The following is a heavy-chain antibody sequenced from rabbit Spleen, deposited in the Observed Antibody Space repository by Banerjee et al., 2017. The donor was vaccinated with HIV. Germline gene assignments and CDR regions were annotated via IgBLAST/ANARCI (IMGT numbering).Heavy chain of an antibody. J-gene: IGHJ4*01. CDR3: AGGSGYVTSAT. CDR2: INTDSGST. V-gene: IGHV1S40*01. D-gene: IGHD6-1*01. CDR1: GFSFSSRYY. Sequence: QSLEESGGDLVKPGASLTLTCTASGFSFSSRYYMGWVRQAPGKGLEWIGHINTDSGSTYYATWAKGRVTISKAASPTVTMQMTSLTAADTASYFCAGGSGYVTSATWGPGTPVTV.